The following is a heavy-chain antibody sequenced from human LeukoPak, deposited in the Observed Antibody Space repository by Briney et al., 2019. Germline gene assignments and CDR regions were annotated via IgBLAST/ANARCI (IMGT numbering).Heavy chain of an antibody. CDR3: AREPSTDIVATTDYYYYGMDV. J-gene: IGHJ6*02. CDR1: GGTFSSYA. D-gene: IGHD5-12*01. Sequence: ASVKVSCKASGGTFSSYAISWVRQAPGQGLEWMGRIIPILGIANYAQKFQGRVTITADKSTSTAYMELSSLRSEDTAVYYCAREPSTDIVATTDYYYYGMDVWGQGTTVTVSS. CDR2: IIPILGIA. V-gene: IGHV1-69*04.